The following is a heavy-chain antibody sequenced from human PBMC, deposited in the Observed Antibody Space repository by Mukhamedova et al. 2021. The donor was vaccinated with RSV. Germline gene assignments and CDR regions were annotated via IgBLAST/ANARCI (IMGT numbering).Heavy chain of an antibody. V-gene: IGHV3-33*06. CDR3: AKRGSTWDFDY. J-gene: IGHJ4*02. CDR2: IWYDGSDK. Sequence: GLEWVAVIWYDGSDKYYADSMKDRFTISRDNSKNTLFLQMNSLRVEDMAMYFCAKRGSTWDFDYWGQGTLVTVSS. D-gene: IGHD6-13*01.